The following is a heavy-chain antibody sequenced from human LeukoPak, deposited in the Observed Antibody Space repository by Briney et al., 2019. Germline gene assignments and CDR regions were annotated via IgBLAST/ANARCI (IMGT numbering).Heavy chain of an antibody. CDR1: GGSFSGYY. Sequence: PSETLSLTCAVYGGSFSGYYWSWLRQPPGKGLEWVGEINHSGSTNYNPSLKSRVTISVDTSKNQFSLKLSSVTAADTAVYYCARDLDFWSGYYTAERAFDYWGQGTLVTVSP. CDR3: ARDLDFWSGYYTAERAFDY. CDR2: INHSGST. V-gene: IGHV4-34*01. D-gene: IGHD3-3*01. J-gene: IGHJ4*02.